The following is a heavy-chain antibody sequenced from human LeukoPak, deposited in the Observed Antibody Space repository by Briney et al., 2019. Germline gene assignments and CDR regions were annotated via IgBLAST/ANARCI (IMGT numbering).Heavy chain of an antibody. V-gene: IGHV3-74*01. CDR3: AKGPEGYYDY. CDR1: GFTFSNYW. CDR2: INGDGRST. D-gene: IGHD3-22*01. J-gene: IGHJ4*02. Sequence: GGSLRLSCAASGFTFSNYWMHWVRQAPGKGLVWVSRINGDGRSTTYADSVKGRFTISRDNSKNTLYLQMNSLRAEDTAVYYCAKGPEGYYDYWGQGTLVTVSS.